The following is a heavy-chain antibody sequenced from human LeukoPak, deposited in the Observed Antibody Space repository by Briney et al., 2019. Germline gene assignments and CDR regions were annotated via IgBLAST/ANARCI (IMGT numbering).Heavy chain of an antibody. J-gene: IGHJ4*02. V-gene: IGHV4-39*01. CDR2: IYYSGNT. CDR1: GGSISSTIYY. D-gene: IGHD6-19*01. CDR3: ARQRSGWVFEN. Sequence: SETLSLTCTVSGGSISSTIYYWAWLRQPPGQGLEWIGSIYYSGNTYYNPSLQSRATMSVDTSKNQFSLRLTSVTAADTTVYYCARQRSGWVFENGGQGTLVTVS.